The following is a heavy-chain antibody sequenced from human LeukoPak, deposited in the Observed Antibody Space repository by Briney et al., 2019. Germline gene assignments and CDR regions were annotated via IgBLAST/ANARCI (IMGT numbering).Heavy chain of an antibody. J-gene: IGHJ6*02. CDR1: GGTFSSYA. Sequence: SVKVSCKASGGTFSSYAISWVRQAPGQGLEWMGGIIPIFGTANYAQKFQGRVTITADESTSTAYMELSSLRSEDTAVYDCARPYSYGTYYGMDVWGQGTTVTVP. CDR3: ARPYSYGTYYGMDV. CDR2: IIPIFGTA. D-gene: IGHD5-18*01. V-gene: IGHV1-69*01.